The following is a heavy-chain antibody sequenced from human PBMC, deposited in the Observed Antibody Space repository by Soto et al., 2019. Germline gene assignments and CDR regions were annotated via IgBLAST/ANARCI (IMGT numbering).Heavy chain of an antibody. CDR3: AGDPYYYGSAF. D-gene: IGHD3-10*01. V-gene: IGHV3-7*03. CDR1: GFTFGDYW. J-gene: IGHJ4*02. Sequence: GGSLRLSCAASGFTFGDYWMTWVRQAPGKGLEWVANLKRDGRERYYVDSVKGRFSVSRDNAKNSLYLQMNSLRAEDTAVYYCAGDPYYYGSAFWGQGTLVTVSS. CDR2: LKRDGRER.